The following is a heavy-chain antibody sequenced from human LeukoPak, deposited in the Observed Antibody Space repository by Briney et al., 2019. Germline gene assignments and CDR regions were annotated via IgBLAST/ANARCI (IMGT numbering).Heavy chain of an antibody. CDR1: GFTFSSYW. J-gene: IGHJ4*02. CDR3: AKDSSSSWFGGDSK. V-gene: IGHV3-74*01. CDR2: ISTDGSRT. D-gene: IGHD6-13*01. Sequence: GGSLRLSCAASGFTFSSYWMHWARQAPGKGLVWVSRISTDGSRTSDADSVKGRFTISRDNAKNTLYLQMNSLRAEDTAVYFCAKDSSSSWFGGDSKWGQGTLVTVSS.